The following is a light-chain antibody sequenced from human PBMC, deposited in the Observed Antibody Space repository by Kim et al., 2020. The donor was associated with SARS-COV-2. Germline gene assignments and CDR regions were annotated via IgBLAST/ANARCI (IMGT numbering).Light chain of an antibody. J-gene: IGLJ1*01. V-gene: IGLV3-1*01. CDR2: QDS. CDR1: KLGDKY. CDR3: QAWDSSTYV. Sequence: VSPGQTASLTCSGDKLGDKYACWYQQKPGQSPVLVIYQDSKRPSGIPERFSGSNSGNTATLTISGTQAMDEADYYCQAWDSSTYVFGTGTKVTVL.